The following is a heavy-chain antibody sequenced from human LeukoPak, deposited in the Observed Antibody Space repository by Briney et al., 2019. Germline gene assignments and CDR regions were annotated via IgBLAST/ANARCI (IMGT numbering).Heavy chain of an antibody. D-gene: IGHD3-10*01. J-gene: IGHJ6*02. V-gene: IGHV3-7*04. CDR1: GLTFSSYW. Sequence: PGGSLRLSCAVSGLTFSSYWMSWVRQAPGKGLEWVANIQQDGSEKYFVDSVTGRFTISRDNARNSLYLQMNSVRAEDTAVYYCARSYYGSGTSYGMDVWGQGTTVTVSS. CDR2: IQQDGSEK. CDR3: ARSYYGSGTSYGMDV.